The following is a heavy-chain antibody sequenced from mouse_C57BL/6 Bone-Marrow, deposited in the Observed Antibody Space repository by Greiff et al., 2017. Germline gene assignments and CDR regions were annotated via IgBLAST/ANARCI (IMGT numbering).Heavy chain of an antibody. J-gene: IGHJ1*03. CDR3: ARHGGYYGNWYFDV. CDR1: GFTLSSYG. CDR2: ISSGGSYT. Sequence: EVQLVESGGDLVKPGGSLKLSCAASGFTLSSYGMSWVRQTPDKRLEWVATISSGGSYTYYPDSVKGRFTISRDNAKNTLYLQMSSLKSEDTAMYYCARHGGYYGNWYFDVWGTGTTVTVSS. D-gene: IGHD2-1*01. V-gene: IGHV5-6*01.